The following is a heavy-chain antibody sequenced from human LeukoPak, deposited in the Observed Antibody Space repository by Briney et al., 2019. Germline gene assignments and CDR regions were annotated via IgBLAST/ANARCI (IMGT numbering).Heavy chain of an antibody. CDR3: ARGRSIFGVVIPYLFDY. CDR1: GGSISSSSYY. Sequence: SETLSLTCTVSGGSISSSSYYWSWIRQPPGKGLEWIGYIYYSGNTNYKPSLKSRVSISVDTSKNQFSLKLSSVTAADTAVYFCARGRSIFGVVIPYLFDYWGQGTLVTVSS. CDR2: IYYSGNT. V-gene: IGHV4-61*01. D-gene: IGHD3-3*01. J-gene: IGHJ4*02.